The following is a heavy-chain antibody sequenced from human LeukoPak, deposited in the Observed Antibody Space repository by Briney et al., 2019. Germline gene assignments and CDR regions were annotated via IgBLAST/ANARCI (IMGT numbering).Heavy chain of an antibody. Sequence: PSETLSLTCAVSGGSVSSGYYYWSWVRQPPGKRLEWIGYVNYSGGTKFNPSLKSRVTISVDTSKNQFSLKLSSVTAADTAVYYCARHLADSAGYYYLDSWGQGTLVTVSS. D-gene: IGHD3-22*01. V-gene: IGHV4-61*01. CDR3: ARHLADSAGYYYLDS. J-gene: IGHJ4*02. CDR1: GGSVSSGYYY. CDR2: VNYSGGT.